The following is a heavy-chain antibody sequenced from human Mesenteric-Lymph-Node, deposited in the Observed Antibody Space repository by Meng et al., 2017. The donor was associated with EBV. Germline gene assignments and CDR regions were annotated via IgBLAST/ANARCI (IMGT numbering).Heavy chain of an antibody. D-gene: IGHD3-22*01. CDR3: ARDRYYDSSGPHY. Sequence: QVQLVQSGAEVKKPGASVKVACKASGYTFTSYGISWVRQAPGQGLEWMGIINPSGGSTSYAQKFQGRVTMTRDTSTSTVYMELSSLRSEDTAVYYCARDRYYDSSGPHYWGQGTLVTVSS. CDR2: INPSGGST. V-gene: IGHV1-46*01. CDR1: GYTFTSYG. J-gene: IGHJ4*02.